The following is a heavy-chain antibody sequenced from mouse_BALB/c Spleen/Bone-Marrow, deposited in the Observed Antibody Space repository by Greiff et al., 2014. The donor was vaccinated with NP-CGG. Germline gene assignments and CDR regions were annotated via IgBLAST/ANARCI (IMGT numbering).Heavy chain of an antibody. D-gene: IGHD2-1*01. Sequence: QVQLQQPGAELARPGASVKMSCKASGYSFTAYTIHWVKQRHRKSLEWIGYINPCSEYTEYNQKFKDKTTLTADKSSSTAYMQLTSLTSEDSAVYYCTRKVDCNYGPLFAYWGQGTPVTVSA. CDR3: TRKVDCNYGPLFAY. CDR1: GYSFTAYT. V-gene: IGHV1-4*02. CDR2: INPCSEYT. J-gene: IGHJ3*01.